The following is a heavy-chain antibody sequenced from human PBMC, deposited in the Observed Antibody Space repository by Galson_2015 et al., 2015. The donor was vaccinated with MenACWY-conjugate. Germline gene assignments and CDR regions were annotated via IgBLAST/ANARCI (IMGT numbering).Heavy chain of an antibody. CDR1: GPSLTTYY. Sequence: VKVSCKASGPSLTTYYMHCVRQAPGQGLEWMGLINPRDGLTRYAQKFQGRVTMTRDTSTSTVYMELSSLRSEDTAVYYCARGLPGRGSGSYAAFDIWGQGTLVTVSS. J-gene: IGHJ3*02. CDR2: INPRDGLT. D-gene: IGHD3-10*01. V-gene: IGHV1-46*01. CDR3: ARGLPGRGSGSYAAFDI.